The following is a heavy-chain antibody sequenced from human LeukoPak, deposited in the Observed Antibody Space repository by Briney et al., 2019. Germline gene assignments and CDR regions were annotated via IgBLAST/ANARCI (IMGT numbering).Heavy chain of an antibody. CDR2: IYTSGST. CDR3: ARVFTGYFDY. CDR1: GGSISSSSYY. Sequence: SETLSLTCTVSGGSISSSSYYWSWIRQPAGKGLEWIGRIYTSGSTNYNPSLKSRVTISVDTSKNQFSLKLSSVTAADTAVYYCARVFTGYFDYWGQGTLVTVSS. J-gene: IGHJ4*02. V-gene: IGHV4-61*02.